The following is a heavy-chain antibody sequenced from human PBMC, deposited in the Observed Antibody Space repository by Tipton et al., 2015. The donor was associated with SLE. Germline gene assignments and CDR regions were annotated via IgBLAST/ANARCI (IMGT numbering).Heavy chain of an antibody. V-gene: IGHV4-61*09. Sequence: TLSLACTVSGGSISSGSYYWSWIRQPAGKELEWIGHFYATGSTNYNPSLKSRVTISGDTSKNQFSLKLSSVTAADTAVYYCARGGYYYDSSGYPDYWGQGTLVTVSS. CDR1: GGSISSGSYY. J-gene: IGHJ4*02. D-gene: IGHD3-22*01. CDR2: FYATGST. CDR3: ARGGYYYDSSGYPDY.